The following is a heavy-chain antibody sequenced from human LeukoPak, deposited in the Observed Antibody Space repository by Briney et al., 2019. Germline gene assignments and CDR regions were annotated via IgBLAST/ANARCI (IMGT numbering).Heavy chain of an antibody. V-gene: IGHV3-7*01. CDR1: TFTCCSFC. D-gene: IGHD4-17*01. CDR3: ARDKQSAVTTLYYYYYMDV. Sequence: GSTFTCCSFCMMRQPPAPGLGLKGLTNTKQGGRQKYYMVSGKGRLVISRDNAKNSLYLKMNRLRDEDTAVYYCARDKQSAVTTLYYYYYMDVWGKGSTVTVSS. J-gene: IGHJ6*03. CDR2: TKQGGRQK.